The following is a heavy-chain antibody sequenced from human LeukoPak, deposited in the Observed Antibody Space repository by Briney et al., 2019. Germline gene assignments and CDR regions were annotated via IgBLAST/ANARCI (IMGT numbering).Heavy chain of an antibody. CDR3: ARGGGVRGVIINYYYYYMDV. J-gene: IGHJ6*03. CDR1: GGSFSGYY. CDR2: INHSGST. Sequence: SETLSLTCAVSGGSFSGYYWSWIRQPPGKGLEWIGEINHSGSTNYNPSLKSRVTISVDTSKNQFSLKLSSVTAADTAVYYCARGGGVRGVIINYYYYYMDVWGKGTTVTVSS. V-gene: IGHV4-34*01. D-gene: IGHD3-10*01.